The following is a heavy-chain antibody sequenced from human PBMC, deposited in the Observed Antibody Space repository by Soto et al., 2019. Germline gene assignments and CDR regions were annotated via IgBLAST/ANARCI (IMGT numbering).Heavy chain of an antibody. CDR2: ISAHNGNT. V-gene: IGHV1-18*01. CDR3: ARGRSGDY. CDR1: GYIFTSYG. J-gene: IGHJ4*02. Sequence: QAHLVQSGPEVKKPGASVKVSCKGSGYIFTSYGIAWVRQAPGQGLEWMGWISAHNGNTEYAQKFQGRVTVTRDTSTSTALLELRSLRSDDTALYYCARGRSGDYWGQGALVSVSS.